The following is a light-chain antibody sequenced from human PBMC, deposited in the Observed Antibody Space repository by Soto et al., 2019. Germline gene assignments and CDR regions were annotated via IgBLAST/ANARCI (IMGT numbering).Light chain of an antibody. Sequence: QSALTQPGSVSGSPGQSITISCTGTSSDVGSYNLVSWYQEHPGKAPKLMIYEGSKRPSGVSNRFSGSKSGNTASLTISGLQDEDESDNYCCSYAGSSTYVFGTGTKVSIL. CDR2: EGS. J-gene: IGLJ1*01. V-gene: IGLV2-23*01. CDR1: SSDVGSYNL. CDR3: CSYAGSSTYV.